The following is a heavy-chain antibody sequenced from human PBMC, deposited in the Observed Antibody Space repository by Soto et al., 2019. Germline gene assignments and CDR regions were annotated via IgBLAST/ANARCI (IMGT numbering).Heavy chain of an antibody. D-gene: IGHD2-8*01. Sequence: ASVKVSCKASGYSFTDYHIHWVRQAPGQGLEWLGRINPKSGGTSTAQKFQGWVTMTRDRSISTVYMELTRLRSDDTAVYFCARGHSTDCSNGVCSFFYNHEMDVWGQGTTVTVYS. J-gene: IGHJ6*02. V-gene: IGHV1-2*04. CDR1: GYSFTDYH. CDR3: ARGHSTDCSNGVCSFFYNHEMDV. CDR2: INPKSGGT.